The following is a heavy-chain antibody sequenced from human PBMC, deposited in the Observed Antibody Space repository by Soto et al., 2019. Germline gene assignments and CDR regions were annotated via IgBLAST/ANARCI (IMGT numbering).Heavy chain of an antibody. D-gene: IGHD2-8*01. Sequence: ASVKVSCKASGYSFTDYHIHWVRQAPGQGLEWLGRINPKSGGTSTAQKFQGWVTMTRDRSISTVYMELTRLRSDDTAVYFCARGHSTDCSNGVCSFFYNHEMDVWGQGTTVTVYS. J-gene: IGHJ6*02. V-gene: IGHV1-2*04. CDR1: GYSFTDYH. CDR3: ARGHSTDCSNGVCSFFYNHEMDV. CDR2: INPKSGGT.